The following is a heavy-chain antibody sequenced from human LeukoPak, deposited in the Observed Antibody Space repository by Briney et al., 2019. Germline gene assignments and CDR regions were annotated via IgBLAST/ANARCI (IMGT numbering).Heavy chain of an antibody. D-gene: IGHD1-20*01. J-gene: IGHJ4*02. V-gene: IGHV3-11*04. CDR2: ISGNGGVI. CDR3: ARGITGTTEFWD. Sequence: GGSLRLSCAASGFTFSDNYMTWVRQAPGKGLEWLSYISGNGGVIQYADSMKGRFTISRDNAKNSLYLQMNSLRREDTAVYYCARGITGTTEFWDWGQGTLVTVSS. CDR1: GFTFSDNY.